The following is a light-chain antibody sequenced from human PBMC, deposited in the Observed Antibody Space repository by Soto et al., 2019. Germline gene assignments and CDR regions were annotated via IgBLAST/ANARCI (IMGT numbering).Light chain of an antibody. Sequence: DIQVTQSPFSLSASVGDRVTITCRASQNISTYLNWYQEKPGIAPKLVIYAAFRSQSGVPSRFSGSGSGTDFTLTISSLRPEDFATYYCQQSYSIPWTFGQGTKVEIK. CDR1: QNISTY. V-gene: IGKV1-39*01. J-gene: IGKJ1*01. CDR3: QQSYSIPWT. CDR2: AAF.